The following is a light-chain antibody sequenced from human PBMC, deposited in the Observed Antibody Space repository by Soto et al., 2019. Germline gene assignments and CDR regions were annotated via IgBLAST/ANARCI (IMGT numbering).Light chain of an antibody. CDR2: GAS. Sequence: EIVLTQSPGTLSLSPGERATLSCRASQIVSSTYLAWFQQKPGQAPRLLIYGASTRATGIPDRFSGSGSGTDFTLTISGLEPEDFALYYCQQYNSYQYTFGQGTKLEIK. V-gene: IGKV3-20*01. CDR1: QIVSSTY. J-gene: IGKJ2*01. CDR3: QQYNSYQYT.